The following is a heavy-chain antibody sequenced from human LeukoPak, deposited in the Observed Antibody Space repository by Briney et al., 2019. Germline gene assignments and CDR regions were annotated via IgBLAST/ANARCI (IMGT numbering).Heavy chain of an antibody. D-gene: IGHD3-22*01. CDR3: ARADYDSSGYYSHGVY. CDR2: ISASNGNT. CDR1: GYTFTAYG. V-gene: IGHV1-18*01. Sequence: ASVKVSCKASGYTFTAYGISWVRQAPGQGLEWMGWISASNGNTNYAQKFQGRVTMTTDSSTNTAYMDLRSLRSDDTAVYYCARADYDSSGYYSHGVYWGQGTLVTVSS. J-gene: IGHJ4*02.